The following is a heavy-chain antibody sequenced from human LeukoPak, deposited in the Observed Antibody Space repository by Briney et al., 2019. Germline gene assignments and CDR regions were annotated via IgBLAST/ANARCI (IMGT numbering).Heavy chain of an antibody. D-gene: IGHD3-3*01. J-gene: IGHJ4*02. CDR2: INHSGST. CDR1: GGSFSGYY. CDR3: ARVRGITIFGVVRVLDY. Sequence: SETLSLTRAVYGGSFSGYYWSWIRQPPGKGLEWIGEINHSGSTNYNPSLKSRVTISVDTSKNQFSLKLSSVTAADTAVYYCARVRGITIFGVVRVLDYWGQGTLVTVSS. V-gene: IGHV4-34*01.